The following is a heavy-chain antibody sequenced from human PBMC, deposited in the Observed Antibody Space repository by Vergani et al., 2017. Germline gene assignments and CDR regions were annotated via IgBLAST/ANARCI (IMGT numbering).Heavy chain of an antibody. V-gene: IGHV1-18*01. CDR1: GYTFVNYG. CDR3: ARDKLEYNSPRWNY. CDR2: ISAQTGNT. J-gene: IGHJ4*02. D-gene: IGHD1-14*01. Sequence: QFQLVQSGAEVKQPGASVKVSCKASGYTFVNYGISWVRQAPGQGLEWVGWISAQTGNTKSAQKLQGRVTMTTDTSTTTAYMELRSLRSDDTAVYYCARDKLEYNSPRWNYWGQGSLVIVSS.